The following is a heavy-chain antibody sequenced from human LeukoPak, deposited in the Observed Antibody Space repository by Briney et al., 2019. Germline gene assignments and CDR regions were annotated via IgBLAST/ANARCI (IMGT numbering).Heavy chain of an antibody. Sequence: GALRLSCEGSGFPFNSYALHWVRQAPGKGLEWVALISYNGNIIEYADSVKGRFTISRDNSKNTLYLLMNSLTREDTAVYYCARGVEVVAADVFDHWGQGTLVTVSS. CDR1: GFPFNSYA. J-gene: IGHJ4*02. CDR2: ISYNGNII. V-gene: IGHV3-30*04. CDR3: ARGVEVVAADVFDH. D-gene: IGHD2-2*01.